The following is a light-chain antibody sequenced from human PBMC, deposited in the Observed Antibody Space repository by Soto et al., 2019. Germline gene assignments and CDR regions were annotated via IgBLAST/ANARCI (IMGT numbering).Light chain of an antibody. CDR3: QQYGSSPRT. J-gene: IGKJ2*01. CDR1: QSVRSRY. CDR2: DAS. Sequence: EIVLTQSPGTLSLSPGERATLSCRASQSVRSRYLAWYQQKPGQAPRLLIYDASSRATGIPDRFSGSGSGTDFTLTISRLEPEDFAVYYCQQYGSSPRTFGQGTRLQIK. V-gene: IGKV3-20*01.